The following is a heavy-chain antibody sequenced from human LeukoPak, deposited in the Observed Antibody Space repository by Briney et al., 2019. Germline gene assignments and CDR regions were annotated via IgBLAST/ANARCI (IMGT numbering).Heavy chain of an antibody. D-gene: IGHD3-22*01. V-gene: IGHV3-66*02. CDR3: ASSAGGISRGYFDY. CDR1: GFTVSSNY. J-gene: IGHJ4*02. CDR2: IYTGGDT. Sequence: GRSLRLSCAASGFTVSSNYMSWVRQAPGKGLEWGSVIYTGGDTYYADSVKGRFTISRDNSQNKLYQQMNALRTEDTAVHYCASSAGGISRGYFDYWGQGTLVTVSS.